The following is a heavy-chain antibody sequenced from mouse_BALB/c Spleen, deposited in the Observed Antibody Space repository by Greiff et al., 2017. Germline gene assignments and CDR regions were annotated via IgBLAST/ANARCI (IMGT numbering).Heavy chain of an antibody. Sequence: EVKLVESGGGLVKPGGSLKLSCAASGFAFSSYDMSWVRQTPEKRLEWVAYISSGGGSTYYPDTVKGRFTISRDNAKNTLYLQMSSLKSEDTAMYCCARQGGYAWFAYWGQGTLVTVSA. J-gene: IGHJ3*01. CDR1: GFAFSSYD. CDR2: ISSGGGST. V-gene: IGHV5-12-1*01. CDR3: ARQGGYAWFAY. D-gene: IGHD2-2*01.